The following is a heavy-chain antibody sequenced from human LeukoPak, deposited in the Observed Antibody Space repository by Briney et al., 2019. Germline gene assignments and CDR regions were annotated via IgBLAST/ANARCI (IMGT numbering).Heavy chain of an antibody. J-gene: IGHJ6*03. CDR3: ARHPAGGTFIGYYMDV. CDR2: IYYSGST. CDR1: GGSISSSSYY. D-gene: IGHD6-13*01. V-gene: IGHV4-39*01. Sequence: SETLSLTCTVSGGSISSSSYYWGWIRQPPGKGLEWIVSIYYSGSTYYNPSLKSRVTISVDTSKNQFSLKLSSVTAADTAVYYCARHPAGGTFIGYYMDVWGKGTTVTVSS.